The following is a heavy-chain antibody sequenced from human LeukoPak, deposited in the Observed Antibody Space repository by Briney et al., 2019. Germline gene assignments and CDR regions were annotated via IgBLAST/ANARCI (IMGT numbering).Heavy chain of an antibody. V-gene: IGHV1-2*02. D-gene: IGHD3-10*01. CDR3: ARIPLNLRGY. Sequence: SVNVSCTASGYTFTGYYIHWGRQAPGQGLKWMGWINPNSGDTHYAQTFQARVTMTSDTSSTTTYMHLSRLRSDYPAVSYCARIPLNLRGYWGQGTLVTVSS. CDR2: INPNSGDT. CDR1: GYTFTGYY. J-gene: IGHJ4*02.